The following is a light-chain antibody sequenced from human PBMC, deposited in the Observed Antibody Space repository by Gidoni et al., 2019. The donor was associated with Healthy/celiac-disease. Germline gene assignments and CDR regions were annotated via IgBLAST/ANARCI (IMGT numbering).Light chain of an antibody. CDR2: AAS. V-gene: IGKV1-39*01. CDR1: QSISSY. CDR3: QQSYSTLRT. Sequence: DIQLPQSPSSLSASVGDRVTITCRASQSISSYLNWYQQKPGKAPKLLIYAASSLQSGVPSRFSGSGSGTDFTLTISSLQPEDFATYYCQQSYSTLRTFXQXTKVXIK. J-gene: IGKJ1*01.